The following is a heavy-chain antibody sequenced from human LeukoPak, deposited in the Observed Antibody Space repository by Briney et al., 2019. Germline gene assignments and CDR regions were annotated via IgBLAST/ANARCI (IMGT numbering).Heavy chain of an antibody. D-gene: IGHD6-19*01. Sequence: SETLSLTCTVSGGSISIYYWSWIRQPPGKGLEWIGYIYYSGSTNYNPSLKSRVTISVDTSKNQFSLKLSSVTAADTAVYYCARSWLGTYYFDYWGQGTLVTVSS. CDR1: GGSISIYY. CDR2: IYYSGST. J-gene: IGHJ4*02. CDR3: ARSWLGTYYFDY. V-gene: IGHV4-59*01.